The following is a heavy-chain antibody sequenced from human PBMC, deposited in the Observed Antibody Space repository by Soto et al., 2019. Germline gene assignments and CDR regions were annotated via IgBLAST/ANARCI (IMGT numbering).Heavy chain of an antibody. CDR1: GDSVSSDSAA. CDR3: ARSSSSGWYGGAFAI. D-gene: IGHD6-19*01. Sequence: SQSLSLTCAISGDSVSSDSAAWNWIRECPSRGLEWLGRTYCRSKWYNDYAVSVKSRITINPDTSKNQFSLQLNSVTPEDTAVYYCARSSSSGWYGGAFAIWGQGTMVTVSS. J-gene: IGHJ3*02. CDR2: TYCRSKWYN. V-gene: IGHV6-1*01.